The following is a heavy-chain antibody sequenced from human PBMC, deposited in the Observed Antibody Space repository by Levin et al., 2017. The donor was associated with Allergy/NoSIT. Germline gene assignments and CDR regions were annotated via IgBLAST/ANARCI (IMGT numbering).Heavy chain of an antibody. V-gene: IGHV1-3*01. Sequence: ASVKVSCKASGYTFTSYAMHWVRQAPGQRLEWMGWINAGNGNTKYSQKFQGRVTITRDTSASTAYMELGSLRSEDTAVYYCAGGPPRDSSGWYFDYWGQGTLVTVSS. J-gene: IGHJ4*02. CDR3: AGGPPRDSSGWYFDY. D-gene: IGHD6-19*01. CDR1: GYTFTSYA. CDR2: INAGNGNT.